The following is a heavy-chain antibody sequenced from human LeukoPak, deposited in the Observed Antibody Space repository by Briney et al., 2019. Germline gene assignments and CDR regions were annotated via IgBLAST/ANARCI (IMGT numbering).Heavy chain of an antibody. Sequence: SETLSLTCTVSGGSISSGGYYWSWIRQHPGKGLEWIGYIYYSGSTYYNPSLKSRVTISVDTSKNQFSLKLSSVTAADTAVYYCARDSHYYGSGSYYYFDYWGQGTLVTVSS. CDR2: IYYSGST. J-gene: IGHJ4*02. D-gene: IGHD3-10*01. CDR3: ARDSHYYGSGSYYYFDY. CDR1: GGSISSGGYY. V-gene: IGHV4-31*03.